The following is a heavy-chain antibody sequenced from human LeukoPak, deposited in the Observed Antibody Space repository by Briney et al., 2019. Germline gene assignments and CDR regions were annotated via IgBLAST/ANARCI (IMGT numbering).Heavy chain of an antibody. Sequence: SETLSLTCAVYGGSLSSYYWSWIRQPPGKGREWIGEINHSGSTNNNPSLKSRVTVLVDASKNQFSLKLSSVTAADSAVYYCARSRAGNDFLSAFYSFDIWGQGTIVTVSS. V-gene: IGHV4-34*01. CDR1: GGSLSSYY. CDR2: INHSGST. CDR3: ARSRAGNDFLSAFYSFDI. J-gene: IGHJ3*02. D-gene: IGHD3-3*01.